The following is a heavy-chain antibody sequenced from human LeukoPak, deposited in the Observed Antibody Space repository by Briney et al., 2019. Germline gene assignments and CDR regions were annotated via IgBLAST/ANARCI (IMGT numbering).Heavy chain of an antibody. Sequence: TEILSLTCTVSGASISSTSSYWGWIRQPPGKGLEYIGSIYYSGGSYSNPSLNSRLSMSVDTSTNQFSLKLSSVAAADTAVYYCARHRVTGRRYYFEFWGQGVLVTVSS. CDR3: ARHRVTGRRYYFEF. V-gene: IGHV4-39*01. J-gene: IGHJ4*02. CDR1: GASISSTSSY. CDR2: IYYSGGS.